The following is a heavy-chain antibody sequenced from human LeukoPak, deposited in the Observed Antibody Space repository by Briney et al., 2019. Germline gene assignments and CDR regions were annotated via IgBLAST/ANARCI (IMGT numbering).Heavy chain of an antibody. D-gene: IGHD4-17*01. Sequence: PSETLSLTCAVYGGSFSGYYWSWIRQPPGKGLEWIGEINHSGSTNYNPSLKSRVTISVDTSKNQFSLKLSSVTAADTAVYYCARGDADYGNYYFDYWGQGTLVTVSS. CDR3: ARGDADYGNYYFDY. CDR2: INHSGST. V-gene: IGHV4-34*01. CDR1: GGSFSGYY. J-gene: IGHJ4*02.